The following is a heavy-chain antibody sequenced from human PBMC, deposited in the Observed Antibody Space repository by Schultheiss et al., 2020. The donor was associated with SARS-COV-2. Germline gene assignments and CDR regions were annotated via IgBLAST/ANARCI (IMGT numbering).Heavy chain of an antibody. Sequence: ASVKVSCKASGYTFTGYYMHWVRQATGQGLEWMGWINPNSGGTNYAQKFQGRVTMTTDTSTSTAYMELRSLRSEDTAVYYCATKTGGAFDIWGQGTMVTVSS. CDR2: INPNSGGT. CDR1: GYTFTGYY. V-gene: IGHV1-2*02. J-gene: IGHJ3*02. CDR3: ATKTGGAFDI. D-gene: IGHD7-27*01.